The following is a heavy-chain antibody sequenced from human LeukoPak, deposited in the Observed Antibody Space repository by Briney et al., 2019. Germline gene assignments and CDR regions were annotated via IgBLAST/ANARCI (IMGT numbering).Heavy chain of an antibody. CDR2: IIPIFGTA. V-gene: IGHV1-69*06. D-gene: IGHD5-18*01. Sequence: ASVKVSCKASGGTFSSYAISWVRQAPGRGLEWMGGIIPIFGTANYAQKFQGRVTITADKSTSTAYMELSSLRSEDTAVYYCASSDGLDTSFDYWGQGTLVTVSS. CDR3: ASSDGLDTSFDY. CDR1: GGTFSSYA. J-gene: IGHJ4*02.